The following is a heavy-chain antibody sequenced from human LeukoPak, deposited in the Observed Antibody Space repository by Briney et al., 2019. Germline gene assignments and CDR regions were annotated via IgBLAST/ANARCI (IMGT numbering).Heavy chain of an antibody. D-gene: IGHD5-12*01. J-gene: IGHJ1*01. V-gene: IGHV3-7*01. CDR3: ARDSPGYGAYVS. Sequence: GGSLRLSCAASGLTFSTYWMTWVRQAPGKGLEWVANIKEDGSREYYVDSVKGRFTISRDNAKNSLYLQMDSLTAEDTAVYYCARDSPGYGAYVSWGQGALVSVSS. CDR1: GLTFSTYW. CDR2: IKEDGSRE.